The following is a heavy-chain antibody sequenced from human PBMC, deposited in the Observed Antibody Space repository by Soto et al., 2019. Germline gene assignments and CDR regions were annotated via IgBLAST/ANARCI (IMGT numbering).Heavy chain of an antibody. CDR1: GYTLTELS. V-gene: IGHV1-24*01. J-gene: IGHJ5*02. D-gene: IGHD3-10*01. CDR3: ATAGITMVRGVITLLNWFDP. Sequence: ASVKVSCKVSGYTLTELSMHWVRQAPGKGLEWMGGFDPEDGETIYAQKFQGRVTMTEDTSTDTAYMELSSLRSEDTAVYYCATAGITMVRGVITLLNWFDPWGQGTLVTVSS. CDR2: FDPEDGET.